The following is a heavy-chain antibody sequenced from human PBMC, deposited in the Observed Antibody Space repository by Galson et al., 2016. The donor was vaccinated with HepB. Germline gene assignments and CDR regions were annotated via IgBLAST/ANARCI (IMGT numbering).Heavy chain of an antibody. CDR3: AKERLAISAIGYFDY. D-gene: IGHD3-3*01. CDR2: ISGGGTNT. J-gene: IGHJ4*02. Sequence: SLRLSCAASGFTFSDYAMSWVRQAPGKELEWVSDISGGGTNTNYADSVKGRFTVSRDNSKNMLYMEMNSLRAEDTAIYYCAKERLAISAIGYFDYWGQGTLVAVSS. V-gene: IGHV3-23*01. CDR1: GFTFSDYA.